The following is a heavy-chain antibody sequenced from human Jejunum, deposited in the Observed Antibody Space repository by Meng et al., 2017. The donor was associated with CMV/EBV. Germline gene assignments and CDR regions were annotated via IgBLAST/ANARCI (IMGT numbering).Heavy chain of an antibody. CDR1: GFSFSTYA. CDR3: AKSATNTWSTFDI. J-gene: IGHJ4*02. V-gene: IGHV3-23*01. CDR2: ISGSGGGT. D-gene: IGHD2-2*02. Sequence: SGFSFSTYAMTWVRQAPGKGLEWVSTISGSGGGTLYYADSVKGRFTISRDNPKNTLYLQMNLLTVEDTALYYCAKSATNTWSTFDILGQGSLVTVSS.